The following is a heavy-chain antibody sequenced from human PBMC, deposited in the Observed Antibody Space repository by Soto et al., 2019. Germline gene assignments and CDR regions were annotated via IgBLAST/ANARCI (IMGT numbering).Heavy chain of an antibody. V-gene: IGHV3-30*18. J-gene: IGHJ5*02. CDR1: GFTFSSYG. D-gene: IGHD6-19*01. CDR3: AKAYFSSGWYDWFDP. CDR2: ISFDGRNK. Sequence: ESGGGVVQPGRSLRLSCAASGFTFSSYGMHWVRQAPGKGLEWVAVISFDGRNKNYADSVKGRFTISRDNSKNTLYLQMNSLRAEDTAVYYCAKAYFSSGWYDWFDPWGQGTLVTVSS.